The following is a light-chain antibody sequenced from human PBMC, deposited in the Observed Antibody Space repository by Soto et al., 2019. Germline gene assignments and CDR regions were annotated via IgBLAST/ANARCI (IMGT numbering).Light chain of an antibody. CDR2: DVS. CDR1: NSDVGAYNY. J-gene: IGLJ3*02. V-gene: IGLV2-11*01. CDR3: CSYAGSPWV. Sequence: QSALTQPRSVSGSPGQSVTISCAGTNSDVGAYNYVSWYQQHPGKAPTRIIYDVSNRPSGVPGRFSGSKSGNTASLTISGLQAEDEADYYCCSYAGSPWVFGGGTQLTVL.